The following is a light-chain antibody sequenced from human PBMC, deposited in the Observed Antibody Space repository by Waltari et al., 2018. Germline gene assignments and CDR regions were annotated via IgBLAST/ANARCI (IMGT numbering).Light chain of an antibody. CDR1: QGISKN. CDR3: QQYNTYPPT. CDR2: AAS. J-gene: IGKJ1*01. Sequence: DIHMTQSPSSLSASVGDRVTITCRASQGISKNLAWFQQKPGKATKSLIYAASSWQSGVPSKFSGSGSGTDFSLTISSLQPEDFATYYCQQYNTYPPTFGQGTKVEIK. V-gene: IGKV1-16*02.